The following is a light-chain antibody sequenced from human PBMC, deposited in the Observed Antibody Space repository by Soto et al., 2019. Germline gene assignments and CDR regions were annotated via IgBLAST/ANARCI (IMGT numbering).Light chain of an antibody. CDR2: AAS. Sequence: DIQMTQSPSSLSASVGDRVTITCRASQSDGSLLNWFQQRPGIAPKLLIYAASTLQSGAPSRFSGSGAGTDFTLIISSLQLEDFATYYCRQSYSLPSTFGQGTKLEI. CDR1: QSDGSL. CDR3: RQSYSLPST. V-gene: IGKV1-39*01. J-gene: IGKJ2*01.